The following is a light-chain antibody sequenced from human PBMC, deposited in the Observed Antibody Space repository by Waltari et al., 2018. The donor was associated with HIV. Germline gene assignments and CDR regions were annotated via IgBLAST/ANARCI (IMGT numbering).Light chain of an antibody. CDR1: SGHSSYA. CDR2: LNSDGSY. J-gene: IGLJ2*01. Sequence: QLVLTQSPSASASLGASVKLTCTLSSGHSSYAIAWHQQQPEKGPRYLMKLNSDGSYSKGDGIPVRFSGSSSGAERYLTISSLQSEDEADYYCQTWGTGIQVFGGGTKLTVL. CDR3: QTWGTGIQV. V-gene: IGLV4-69*01.